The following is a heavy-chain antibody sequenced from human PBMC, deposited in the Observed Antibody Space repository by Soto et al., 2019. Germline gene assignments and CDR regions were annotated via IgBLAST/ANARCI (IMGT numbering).Heavy chain of an antibody. D-gene: IGHD5-18*01. CDR1: GGTFSSYA. Sequence: SVKVSCKVSGGTFSSYAISWVRQAPGQGLEWMGGIIPIFGTANYAQKFQGRVTITADESTSTAYMELSSLRSEDTAVYYCARAQDTAMVRNWFDPWGQGTLVTVSS. J-gene: IGHJ5*02. V-gene: IGHV1-69*13. CDR3: ARAQDTAMVRNWFDP. CDR2: IIPIFGTA.